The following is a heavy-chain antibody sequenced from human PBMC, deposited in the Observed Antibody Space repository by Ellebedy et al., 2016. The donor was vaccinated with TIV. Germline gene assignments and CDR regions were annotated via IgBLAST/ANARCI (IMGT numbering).Heavy chain of an antibody. CDR1: GFTFSSYS. V-gene: IGHV3-48*01. CDR3: ARALGYYYYYMDV. Sequence: GGSLRLXXAASGFTFSSYSMNWVRQAPGKGLEWVSYISSSSSTIYYADSVKGRFTISRDNAKNSLYLQMNSLRAEDTAVYYCARALGYYYYYMDVWGKGTTVTVSS. CDR2: ISSSSSTI. J-gene: IGHJ6*03.